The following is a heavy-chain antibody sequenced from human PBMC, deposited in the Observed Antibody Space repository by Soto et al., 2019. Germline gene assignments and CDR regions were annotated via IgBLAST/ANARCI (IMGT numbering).Heavy chain of an antibody. CDR1: GFTFSSYA. CDR3: ASDQSKYQSGFDY. J-gene: IGHJ4*02. CDR2: ISYDGSNK. Sequence: QVQLVESGGGVVQPGRSLRLSCAASGFTFSSYAMHWVRQAPGKGLEWVAVISYDGSNKYYADSVKGRFTISRDNSKNTLYLQMNSLRAEDTAVYYCASDQSKYQSGFDYWGQGTLVTVSS. V-gene: IGHV3-30-3*01.